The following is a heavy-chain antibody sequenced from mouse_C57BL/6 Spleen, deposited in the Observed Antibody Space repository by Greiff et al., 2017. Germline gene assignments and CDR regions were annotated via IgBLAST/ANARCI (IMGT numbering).Heavy chain of an antibody. Sequence: EVKLMESGGGLVQPGGSLSLSCAASGFTFTDYYMSWVRQPPGKALEWLGFIRNKANGYTTEYSASVKGRFTISRDNSQSILYLQMNALRAEDSATYYCARFIQGYAMDYWGQGTSVTVSS. J-gene: IGHJ4*01. CDR1: GFTFTDYY. V-gene: IGHV7-3*01. CDR2: IRNKANGYTT. CDR3: ARFIQGYAMDY.